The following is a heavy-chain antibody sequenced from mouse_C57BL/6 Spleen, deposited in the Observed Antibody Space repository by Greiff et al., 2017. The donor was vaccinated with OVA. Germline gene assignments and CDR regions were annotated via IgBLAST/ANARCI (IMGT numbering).Heavy chain of an antibody. CDR3: TRSLRDY. D-gene: IGHD1-1*01. V-gene: IGHV1-15*01. Sequence: VQLQESGAELVRPGASVTLSCKASGYTFTDYEMHWVKQTPVHGLEWIGAIDPETGGTAYNQKFKGKAILTADKSSSTAYMELRSLTSEDSAVYYCTRSLRDYWGQGTTLTVSS. CDR1: GYTFTDYE. J-gene: IGHJ2*01. CDR2: IDPETGGT.